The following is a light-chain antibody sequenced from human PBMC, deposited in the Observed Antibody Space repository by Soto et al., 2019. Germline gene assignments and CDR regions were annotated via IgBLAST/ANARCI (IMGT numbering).Light chain of an antibody. CDR3: QQSNSFPFT. V-gene: IGKV1-12*01. CDR1: QGISNW. CDR2: GAS. J-gene: IGKJ2*01. Sequence: DIQMTQSPSSVSASVGDRVTITCRASQGISNWLAWYQQKPGKAPNLLIYGASNLQSGVPSRFSGSGSGTDFTLTISSLQPEDSATYYCQQSNSFPFTFRQGTRLDIK.